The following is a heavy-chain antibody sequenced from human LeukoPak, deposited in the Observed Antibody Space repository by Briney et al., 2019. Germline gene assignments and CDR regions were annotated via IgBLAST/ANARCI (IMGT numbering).Heavy chain of an antibody. V-gene: IGHV3-53*01. Sequence: GGSLRLSCAASGLTVSSNYMSWVRQAPGKGLEWVSVIYSGGSTYYADSVKGRFTISRDNSKNTLYLQMNSLRAEDTAVYYCARDRTVFDNGMDAWGQGTTVTVSS. CDR1: GLTVSSNY. J-gene: IGHJ6*02. CDR3: ARDRTVFDNGMDA. CDR2: IYSGGST. D-gene: IGHD3-10*01.